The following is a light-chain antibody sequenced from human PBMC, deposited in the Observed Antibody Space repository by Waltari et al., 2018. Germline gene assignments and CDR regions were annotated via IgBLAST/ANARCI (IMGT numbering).Light chain of an antibody. CDR2: EVS. CDR3: CTYAGGTTYV. CDR1: SSDVGNYNV. V-gene: IGLV2-23*02. J-gene: IGLJ1*01. Sequence: QPALTQPASVSGSPGQSITLPCTGTSSDVGNYNVVSWYQQYPGKAPKFIIYEVSEGPSGVFNRFSGSKSGNTASLTISGLQAEDEADYYCCTYAGGTTYVFGTGTKVTVL.